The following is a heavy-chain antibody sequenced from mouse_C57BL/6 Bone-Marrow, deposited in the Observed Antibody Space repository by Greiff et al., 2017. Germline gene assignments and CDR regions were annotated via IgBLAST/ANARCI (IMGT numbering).Heavy chain of an antibody. CDR1: GFTFSDYY. CDR3: ARPGDYYGSSVPWFGY. CDR2: ISNGGGST. J-gene: IGHJ3*01. D-gene: IGHD1-1*01. V-gene: IGHV5-12*01. Sequence: EVQLVESGAGLVQPGGSLKLSCAASGFTFSDYYMYWVRQTPEKRLEWVAYISNGGGSTYYPDTVKGRFTISRDNAKSTSYLQMSRLKSEDTAMYYCARPGDYYGSSVPWFGYWGQGTLVTVAA.